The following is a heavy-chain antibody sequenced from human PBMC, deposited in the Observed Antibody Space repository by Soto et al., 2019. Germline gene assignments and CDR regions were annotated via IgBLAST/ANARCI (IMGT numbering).Heavy chain of an antibody. Sequence: GASVKVSCKASGYTFFTYDISWVRQAPGQGLEWMGWISTYSGDTKYAQKFQGRVTMTTDTSTTTAYLELRSLRSDDTAVYYCATPAEALDTAMLKGLAHWGQGSLVTVSS. V-gene: IGHV1-18*01. J-gene: IGHJ4*02. CDR1: GYTFFTYD. CDR2: ISTYSGDT. CDR3: ATPAEALDTAMLKGLAH. D-gene: IGHD5-18*01.